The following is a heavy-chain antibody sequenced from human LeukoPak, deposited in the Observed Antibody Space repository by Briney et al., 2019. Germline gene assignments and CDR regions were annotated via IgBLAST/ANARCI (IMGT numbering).Heavy chain of an antibody. CDR2: ISSSSSYI. J-gene: IGHJ4*02. D-gene: IGHD1-26*01. CDR1: GFTFSSYW. Sequence: GGSLRLSCAASGFTFSSYWMSWVRQAPGKGLEWVSSISSSSSYIYYADSVKGRFTISRDNAKNSLYLQMNSLRAEDTAVYYCARDSDLGGSYGQYYFDYWGQGTLVTVSS. V-gene: IGHV3-21*01. CDR3: ARDSDLGGSYGQYYFDY.